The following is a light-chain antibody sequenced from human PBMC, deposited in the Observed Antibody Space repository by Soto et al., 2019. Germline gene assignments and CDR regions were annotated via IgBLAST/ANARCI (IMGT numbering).Light chain of an antibody. J-gene: IGLJ3*02. V-gene: IGLV2-8*01. CDR3: SSSAGIYHYLV. Sequence: QSALTQPPSASGSPGQSVTISCTGTSSDIGGYNSVSWYQQHPGKAPRLMIYEVNKRPSGVPDRFSGSKSGYTASLTVSGRQTEDEAFYYCSSSAGIYHYLVFGGGTKLPS. CDR2: EVN. CDR1: SSDIGGYNS.